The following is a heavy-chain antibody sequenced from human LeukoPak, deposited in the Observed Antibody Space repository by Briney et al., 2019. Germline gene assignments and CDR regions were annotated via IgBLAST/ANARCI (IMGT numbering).Heavy chain of an antibody. CDR1: GFTFSSYA. Sequence: GSLRLSCAASGFTFSSYAMSWVRQAPGKGLEWIGSIYYSGSTYYNPSLKSRVTISVDTSKNQFSLKLSPVTAADTAVYYCARGAVAGRFDYWGQGTLVTVSS. J-gene: IGHJ4*02. D-gene: IGHD6-19*01. CDR3: ARGAVAGRFDY. CDR2: IYYSGST. V-gene: IGHV4-38-2*01.